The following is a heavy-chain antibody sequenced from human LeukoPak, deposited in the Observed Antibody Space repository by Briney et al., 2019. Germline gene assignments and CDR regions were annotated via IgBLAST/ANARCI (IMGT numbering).Heavy chain of an antibody. D-gene: IGHD3-9*01. J-gene: IGHJ3*02. CDR1: GSIFTSYW. Sequence: PGGSLKISCQGSGSIFTSYWIGWVRQLPGKGLEWMGIIYPGDSDTRYSPSFQGQVTISADKSISTAYLQWSSLKASDTAMYYCARPSYYDILTGYYSDAFDIWGQGTMVTVSS. CDR2: IYPGDSDT. CDR3: ARPSYYDILTGYYSDAFDI. V-gene: IGHV5-51*01.